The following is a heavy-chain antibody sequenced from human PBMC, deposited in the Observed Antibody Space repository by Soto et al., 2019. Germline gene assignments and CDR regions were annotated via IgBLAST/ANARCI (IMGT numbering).Heavy chain of an antibody. J-gene: IGHJ4*02. CDR2: INHSGRT. CDR3: AGPGYSSQDY. V-gene: IGHV4-34*01. CDR1: VDSFSCYY. Sequence: HSETLSLTCAVYVDSFSCYYLRWIRQPPGKGLEWIGEINHSGRTNYEPSLKSRVTLSVDTSKNQFSLKLSSVTAADTAVYYCAGPGYSSQDYWGQGALVTVSS. D-gene: IGHD5-18*01.